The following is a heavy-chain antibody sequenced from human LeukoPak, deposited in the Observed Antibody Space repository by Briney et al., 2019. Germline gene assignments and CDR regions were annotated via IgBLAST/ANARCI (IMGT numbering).Heavy chain of an antibody. CDR1: GYTFTSYD. Sequence: ASVKVSCKASGYTFTSYDINWVRQATGQGLEWMGWMNPNSGNTGYAQKFQGRVTMTRNTSISTAYMELSSLRSEDTAVYYCARAPLYYYGSGRNYYYYYMDVWGKGTTVTVSS. D-gene: IGHD3-10*01. J-gene: IGHJ6*03. CDR2: MNPNSGNT. CDR3: ARAPLYYYGSGRNYYYYYMDV. V-gene: IGHV1-8*01.